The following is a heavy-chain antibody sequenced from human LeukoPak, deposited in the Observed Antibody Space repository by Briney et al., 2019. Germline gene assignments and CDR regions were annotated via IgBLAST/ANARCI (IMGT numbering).Heavy chain of an antibody. V-gene: IGHV4-59*08. CDR2: IYNDIT. J-gene: IGHJ3*02. CDR3: VRHLSAGRPAFDI. Sequence: PSETLSLTCTVSGASITTYYWTWIRQAPGKGLEFIAYIYNDITNYNPSLKSRVTISVDTSNNKFSLKLTSLTAADTAVYYCVRHLSAGRPAFDIWGQGTMVTVSS. CDR1: GASITTYY. D-gene: IGHD2-15*01.